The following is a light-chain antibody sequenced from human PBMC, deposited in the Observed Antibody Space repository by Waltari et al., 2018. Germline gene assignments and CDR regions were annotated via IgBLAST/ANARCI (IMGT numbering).Light chain of an antibody. CDR3: QQYYNTPLT. V-gene: IGKV1-5*03. J-gene: IGKJ4*01. Sequence: DIQMTQSPSTLSASVGDIVTITCRASQTINNWLAWYQLKPGKAPKLLIYDASTLHSGVPSRFSGSRSETQFTLTISSLQAEDVAVYYCQQYYNTPLTFGGGTKVEIK. CDR1: QTINNW. CDR2: DAS.